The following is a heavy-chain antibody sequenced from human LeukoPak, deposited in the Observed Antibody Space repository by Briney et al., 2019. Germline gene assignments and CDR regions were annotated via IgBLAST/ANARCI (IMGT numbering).Heavy chain of an antibody. CDR3: ARDGYSSAWADLEYFDY. Sequence: SETLSLTCTVSGGSINNYYWSWIRLLAGKGLEWIGRIYTTGSSNYNPSLKGRVTISVDKSKNQFSLNLSSVTAADTAIYYCARDGYSSAWADLEYFDYWGQGIPVTVSS. J-gene: IGHJ4*02. CDR1: GGSINNYY. CDR2: IYTTGSS. V-gene: IGHV4-4*07. D-gene: IGHD6-19*01.